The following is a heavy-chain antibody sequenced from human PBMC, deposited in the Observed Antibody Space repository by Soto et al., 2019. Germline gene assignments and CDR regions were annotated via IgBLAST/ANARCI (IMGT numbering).Heavy chain of an antibody. V-gene: IGHV4-59*11. Sequence: SETLSLTCTVSGGSLSSLYWSWLRQPPGKGLEWIGYVYYSGGTNYSPSLKNRVSISLDTSKNHFSLTLSSVTAADTAVYYCARVAYSDSTVFDPLGQGTLVTVSS. CDR3: ARVAYSDSTVFDP. CDR1: GGSLSSLY. D-gene: IGHD2-21*01. J-gene: IGHJ5*02. CDR2: VYYSGGT.